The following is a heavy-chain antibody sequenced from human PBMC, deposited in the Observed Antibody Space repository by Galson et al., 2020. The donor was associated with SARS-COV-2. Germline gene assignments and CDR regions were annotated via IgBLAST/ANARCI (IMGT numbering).Heavy chain of an antibody. D-gene: IGHD6-19*01. CDR1: GGSTSSSRHY. V-gene: IGHV4-39*01. CDR2: IHYSGST. CDR3: ARHTCSSGYYNYYYMDV. J-gene: IGHJ6*03. Sequence: SETLSLTCTVSGGSTSSSRHYWGWIRQPPGKGLEWIGSIHYSGSTFYDPSRKSRVTISVDTSKNQLSLKLSSVTAADTAVYFCARHTCSSGYYNYYYMDVWGKGTTVTIAS.